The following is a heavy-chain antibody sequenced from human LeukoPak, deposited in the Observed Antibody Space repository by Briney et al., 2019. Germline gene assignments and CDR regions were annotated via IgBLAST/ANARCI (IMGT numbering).Heavy chain of an antibody. V-gene: IGHV4-31*03. CDR1: DGSISSSGYY. D-gene: IGHD3-3*01. CDR2: IYYSGRT. CDR3: AKGQILEWSHDY. J-gene: IGHJ4*02. Sequence: SQTLSLTCTVSDGSISSSGYYGSWIRQHPGKGLEWVGYIYYSGRTYYNPSRKSRVTISVDTSKNQFSLKLNSVTAADTAVYYCAKGQILEWSHDYWGQGTPVTVSS.